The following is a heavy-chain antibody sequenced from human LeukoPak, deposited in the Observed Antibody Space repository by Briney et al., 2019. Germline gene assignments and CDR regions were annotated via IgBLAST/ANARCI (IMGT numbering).Heavy chain of an antibody. CDR2: IIPIFGTA. J-gene: IGHJ3*02. Sequence: SAKVSCKASGGTFSSYAISWVRQAPGQGLEWMGRIIPIFGTANYAQKFQGRVTITTDESTSTAYMELSSLRSEDTAVYYCARNRPTTMVTGAFDIWGQGTMVTVSS. CDR3: ARNRPTTMVTGAFDI. D-gene: IGHD5-18*01. V-gene: IGHV1-69*05. CDR1: GGTFSSYA.